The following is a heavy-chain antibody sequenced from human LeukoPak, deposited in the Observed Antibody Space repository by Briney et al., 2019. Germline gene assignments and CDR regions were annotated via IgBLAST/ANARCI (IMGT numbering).Heavy chain of an antibody. J-gene: IGHJ4*02. CDR3: ARSEDFCTGGVCYFH. CDR2: INPNSGGT. D-gene: IGHD2-8*02. V-gene: IGHV1-2*02. CDR1: GYTFTGYY. Sequence: ASVKVSCKASGYTFTGYYMHWVRQAPGQGLEWMGWINPNSGGTNYAHKFQGRVTMTRDTSISTAYMELSRLRSDDTAVYYCARSEDFCTGGVCYFHWGQGTLVTVSS.